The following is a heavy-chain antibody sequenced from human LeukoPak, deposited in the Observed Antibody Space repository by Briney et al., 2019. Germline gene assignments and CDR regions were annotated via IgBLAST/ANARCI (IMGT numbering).Heavy chain of an antibody. D-gene: IGHD1-14*01. CDR1: GFTFSSYA. V-gene: IGHV3-23*01. CDR3: ARASPEGGDAFDI. CDR2: ISGSGGST. Sequence: GGSLRLSCAASGFTFSSYAMSWVRQAPGKGLEWVSAISGSGGSTYYADSVKGRFTISRDNAKNSLYLQMNSLRAEDTAVYYCARASPEGGDAFDIWGQGTMVTVSS. J-gene: IGHJ3*02.